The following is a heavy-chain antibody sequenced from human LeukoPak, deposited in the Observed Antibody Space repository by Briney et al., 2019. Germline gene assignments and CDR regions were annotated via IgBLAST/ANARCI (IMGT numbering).Heavy chain of an antibody. V-gene: IGHV3-53*01. Sequence: GGSLRLSCAASGFTVSSNYMSWVRQAPGKGLEWVSVIYSGGSTYYADSVKGRFTISRDNSKNTLYLQMHSLRVEDTAVYYCASKLLPAAEQGLAYWGQGTLVTVSS. CDR1: GFTVSSNY. J-gene: IGHJ4*02. CDR2: IYSGGST. D-gene: IGHD2-2*01. CDR3: ASKLLPAAEQGLAY.